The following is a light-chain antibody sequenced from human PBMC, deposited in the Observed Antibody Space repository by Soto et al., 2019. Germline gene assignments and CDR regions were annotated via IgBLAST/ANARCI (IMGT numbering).Light chain of an antibody. V-gene: IGKV1-39*01. CDR3: QQSYSTPPT. CDR2: AAS. CDR1: QTISSY. Sequence: DIQMTQSPSSLSASVGDGVTITCRTNQTISSYLNWYQQKPGKAPKLLIFAASSLQSGVPSRFSGSGSGTDFTLTISSLQPEDFATYYCQQSYSTPPTFGQGTKVDIK. J-gene: IGKJ1*01.